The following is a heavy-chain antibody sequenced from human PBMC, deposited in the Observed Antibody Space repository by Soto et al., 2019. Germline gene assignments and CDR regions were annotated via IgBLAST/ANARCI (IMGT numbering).Heavy chain of an antibody. V-gene: IGHV4-61*08. J-gene: IGHJ4*02. CDR1: GGSVSIGGYY. CDR3: ARGHQVFAITSIDY. D-gene: IGHD2-21*01. CDR2: IYYSGST. Sequence: SETLSLTCTVSGGSVSIGGYYWSWIRQPPGKGLEWIGYIYYSGSTNYNPSLKSRITMSLDTSRNQFSLKLSSVTTADTAVYYYARGHQVFAITSIDYWGQGTLVTVSS.